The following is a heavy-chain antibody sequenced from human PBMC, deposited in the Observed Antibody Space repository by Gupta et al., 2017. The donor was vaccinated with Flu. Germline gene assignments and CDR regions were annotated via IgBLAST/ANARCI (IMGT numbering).Heavy chain of an antibody. CDR3: AKGSKYDFWSGYPYYLDY. D-gene: IGHD3-3*01. Sequence: EVQLLESGGGLVQPGGSLRLSCAASGFTFSSYAMSWVRQAPGKVLEWVSAIIGSGGSTYYADSVKGRFTISRDNSKNTLYLQMNSLRAEDTAVYYCAKGSKYDFWSGYPYYLDYWGQGTLVTVSS. CDR2: IIGSGGST. J-gene: IGHJ4*02. CDR1: GFTFSSYA. V-gene: IGHV3-23*01.